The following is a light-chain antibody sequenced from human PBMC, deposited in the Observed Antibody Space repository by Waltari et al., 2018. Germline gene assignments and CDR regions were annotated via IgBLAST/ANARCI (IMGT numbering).Light chain of an antibody. CDR2: DAS. V-gene: IGKV1-39*01. Sequence: DIQMTQSPSSLSSSVGDRVTITCRASQSVATSLNWYPQEPGKAPKLLIYDASSLHSGVPSRFSGSGSGTDFTLTIYSLQPEDFGTYYCQQSHGFPYSFGQGTNLEI. J-gene: IGKJ2*03. CDR3: QQSHGFPYS. CDR1: QSVATS.